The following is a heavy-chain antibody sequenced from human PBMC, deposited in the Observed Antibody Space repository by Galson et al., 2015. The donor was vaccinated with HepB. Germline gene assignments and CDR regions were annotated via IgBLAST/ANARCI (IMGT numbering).Heavy chain of an antibody. CDR2: IYPGDFES. V-gene: IGHV5-51*01. CDR1: GYKFTHHW. D-gene: IGHD1-20*01. J-gene: IGHJ4*02. Sequence: QSGAEVKKPGESLKISCKGSGYKFTHHWIGWVRQMPGKGLEWMGIIYPGDFESRYSPSFQGQVTISIDEFTSTAYLHWSSLKASDTAMYYCARLWNNWSYGSDYWGQGTLVTVSS. CDR3: ARLWNNWSYGSDY.